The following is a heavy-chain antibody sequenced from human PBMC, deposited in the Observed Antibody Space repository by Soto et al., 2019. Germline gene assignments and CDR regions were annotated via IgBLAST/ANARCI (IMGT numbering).Heavy chain of an antibody. Sequence: GASVKVSCKASGYTFTNFGISWVRQAPGQGLEWMGWISAYNGNTKYSQKFQGRVTITRDTSASTAYMELSSLRSEDTAVYYCARGVAGPLHWFDPWGQGTLVTVSS. CDR1: GYTFTNFG. J-gene: IGHJ5*02. V-gene: IGHV1-18*01. D-gene: IGHD6-19*01. CDR2: ISAYNGNT. CDR3: ARGVAGPLHWFDP.